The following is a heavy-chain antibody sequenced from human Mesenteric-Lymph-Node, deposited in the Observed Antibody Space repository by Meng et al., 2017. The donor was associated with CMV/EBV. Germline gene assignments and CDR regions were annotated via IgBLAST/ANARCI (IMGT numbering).Heavy chain of an antibody. Sequence: GGSLRPSCAGPGFTFRHYEMNWVRQAPGKGLEWVSYISSSGSTIYYADSVRGRFTISRDNAKNSLYLQMNSLRAEDTAVYYCVRDMGWYRFDSWGQGTLVTVSS. J-gene: IGHJ4*02. CDR2: ISSSGSTI. D-gene: IGHD6-19*01. V-gene: IGHV3-48*03. CDR3: VRDMGWYRFDS. CDR1: GFTFRHYE.